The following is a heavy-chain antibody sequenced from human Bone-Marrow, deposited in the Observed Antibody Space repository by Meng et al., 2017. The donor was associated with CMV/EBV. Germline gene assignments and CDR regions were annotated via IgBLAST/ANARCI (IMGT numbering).Heavy chain of an antibody. J-gene: IGHJ3*02. CDR1: GFTFSSYE. CDR2: ISYDGSNK. Sequence: GGSLRLSCAASGFTFSSYEMNWVRQAPGKGLEWVAVISYDGSNKYYADSVKGRFTISRDNSKNTLYLQMNSLRAEDTAVYYCARGGLWFGGLSVPGAFDIWGQGTMVTVSS. D-gene: IGHD3-10*01. V-gene: IGHV3-30-3*01. CDR3: ARGGLWFGGLSVPGAFDI.